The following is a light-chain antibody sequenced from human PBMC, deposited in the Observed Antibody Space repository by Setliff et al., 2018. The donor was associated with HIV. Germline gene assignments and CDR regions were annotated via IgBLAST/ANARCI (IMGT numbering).Light chain of an antibody. CDR2: EVS. CDR3: CSYAGHDIYV. J-gene: IGLJ1*01. Sequence: QSALTQPASVSGSPGQSITISCTGTSNDFGSYDYVSRYQHQPGKVPKLMIYEVSNRPSGVSDRFSGSKSGNTASLTISGLQTEDEADYYCCSYAGHDIYVFGIGTKVTV. CDR1: SNDFGSYDY. V-gene: IGLV2-14*01.